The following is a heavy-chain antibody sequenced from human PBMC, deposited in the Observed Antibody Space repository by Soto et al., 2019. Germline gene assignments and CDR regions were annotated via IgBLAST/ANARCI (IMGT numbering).Heavy chain of an antibody. V-gene: IGHV1-3*01. CDR2: INAGNGNT. CDR1: GYTFTSYA. J-gene: IGHJ6*03. CDR3: ARDDYDFWSGYRSGPYYYMDV. Sequence: GASVKVSCKASGYTFTSYAMHWVRQAPGQRLEWMGWINAGNGNTKYSQKFQGRVTITRDTSASTAYMELSSLRSEDTAVYYCARDDYDFWSGYRSGPYYYMDVGGKGTTVTVSS. D-gene: IGHD3-3*01.